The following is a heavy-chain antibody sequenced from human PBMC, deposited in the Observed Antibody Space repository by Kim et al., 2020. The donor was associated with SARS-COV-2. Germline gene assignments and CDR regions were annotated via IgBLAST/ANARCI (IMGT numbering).Heavy chain of an antibody. CDR3: ARESRIVVVPAAWFDP. CDR1: GGSISSGGYY. V-gene: IGHV4-31*03. CDR2: IYYSGST. D-gene: IGHD2-2*01. J-gene: IGHJ5*02. Sequence: SETLSLTCTVSGGSISSGGYYWSWIRQHPGKGLEWIGYIYYSGSTYYNPSLKSRVTISVDTSKNQFSLKLSSVTAADTAVYYCARESRIVVVPAAWFDPWGQGTLVTVSS.